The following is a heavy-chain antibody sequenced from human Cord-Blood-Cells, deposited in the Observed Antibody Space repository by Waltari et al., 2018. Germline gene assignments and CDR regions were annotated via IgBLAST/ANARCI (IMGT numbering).Heavy chain of an antibody. Sequence: QVQLQQGGAGPLNPSETLSLTCAVYGGSFSGYYWSWIRQPPGKGLEWIGEINPRGSTSYNPSLKSRVTISVDTSKNQFSLKLSSVTAADTAVYYCARAPDPTGGLDDAFDIWGQGTMVTVSS. D-gene: IGHD7-27*01. CDR2: INPRGST. CDR1: GGSFSGYY. CDR3: ARAPDPTGGLDDAFDI. J-gene: IGHJ3*02. V-gene: IGHV4-34*01.